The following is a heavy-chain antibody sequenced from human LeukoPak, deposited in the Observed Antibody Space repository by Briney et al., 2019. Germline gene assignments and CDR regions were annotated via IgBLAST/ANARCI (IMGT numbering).Heavy chain of an antibody. CDR2: IYHSGST. CDR3: ARGGHGGDFFDY. CDR1: GGSISSGGYS. V-gene: IGHV4-30-2*01. Sequence: SETLSLTCAVSGGSISSGGYSWSWIRQPPGKGLEWIGYIYHSGSTYYNPSLKSRVTISVDRSKNQFSLKLSSVTAADTAVYYCARGGHGGDFFDYWGQGTLVTVSS. D-gene: IGHD3-16*01. J-gene: IGHJ4*02.